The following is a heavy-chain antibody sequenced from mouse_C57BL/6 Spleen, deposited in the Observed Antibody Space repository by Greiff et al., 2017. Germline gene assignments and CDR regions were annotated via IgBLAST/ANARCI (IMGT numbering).Heavy chain of an antibody. J-gene: IGHJ4*01. Sequence: EVQVVESGGGLVKPGGSLKLSCAASGFTFSDYGIPWVRQAPEEGLVWVAYISSGSSTIYYADTVKGRFTISRDNAKNTLFLQVTSLSSEDTAMYNCATSSLMDYWGQGTSVTVSS. V-gene: IGHV5-17*01. CDR1: GFTFSDYG. D-gene: IGHD1-1*01. CDR2: ISSGSSTI. CDR3: ATSSLMDY.